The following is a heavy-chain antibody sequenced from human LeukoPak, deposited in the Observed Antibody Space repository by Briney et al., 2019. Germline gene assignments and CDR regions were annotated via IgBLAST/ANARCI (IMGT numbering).Heavy chain of an antibody. J-gene: IGHJ6*02. D-gene: IGHD6-19*01. CDR3: ARGAPPYSSGWYFFYYYYGMDV. Sequence: GGSLRLSCAASGFTFSSYWMHWVRQAPGKGLVWVSCINSDGSSTSYADSVKGRFTISRDNAKNTLYLQMNSLRAEDTAVYYCARGAPPYSSGWYFFYYYYGMDVWGQGTTVTVSS. V-gene: IGHV3-74*01. CDR2: INSDGSST. CDR1: GFTFSSYW.